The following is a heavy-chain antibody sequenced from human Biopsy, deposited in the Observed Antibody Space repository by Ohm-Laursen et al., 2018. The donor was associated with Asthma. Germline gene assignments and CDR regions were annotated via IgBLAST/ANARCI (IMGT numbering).Heavy chain of an antibody. V-gene: IGHV3-74*01. CDR2: ISHDGATS. CDR1: GFTFSYYW. Sequence: SLRLSCAASGFTFSYYWLHWVRQAPGKGLVWVSRISHDGATSNYADSVKGRFTISRDNAKNTLYLHLNTLRADDTAVYFCARSVNGSFDYWGQGTLFTVSS. CDR3: ARSVNGSFDY. J-gene: IGHJ4*02. D-gene: IGHD2-8*01.